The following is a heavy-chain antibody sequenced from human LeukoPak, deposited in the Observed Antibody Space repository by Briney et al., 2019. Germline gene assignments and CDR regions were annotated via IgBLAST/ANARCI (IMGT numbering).Heavy chain of an antibody. CDR3: ARGDYYDSSGYYLGFHAFDI. D-gene: IGHD3-22*01. CDR1: GGTFSSYA. CDR2: IIPIFGTA. J-gene: IGHJ3*02. V-gene: IGHV1-69*05. Sequence: SVKVSCKASGGTFSSYAISWVRQAPGQGLEWMGGIIPIFGTANYAQKFQGRVTITTDESTSTAYMELSSLRSEDTAVYYRARGDYYDSSGYYLGFHAFDIWGQGTMVTVSS.